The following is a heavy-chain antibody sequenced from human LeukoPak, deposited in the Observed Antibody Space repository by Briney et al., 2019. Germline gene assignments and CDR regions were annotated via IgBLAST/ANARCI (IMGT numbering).Heavy chain of an antibody. CDR2: IYPRGNT. CDR3: AKVLYSGGWFPIFDY. Sequence: SETLSLTCTVSGYSISSGYYWGWIRQPPGKGLEWIGNIYPRGNTYYNPSLKSRVTISLDTSKNQFSLKLISVTAADTAVYYCAKVLYSGGWFPIFDYWGQGTLVTVSS. V-gene: IGHV4-38-2*02. CDR1: GYSISSGYY. J-gene: IGHJ4*02. D-gene: IGHD6-19*01.